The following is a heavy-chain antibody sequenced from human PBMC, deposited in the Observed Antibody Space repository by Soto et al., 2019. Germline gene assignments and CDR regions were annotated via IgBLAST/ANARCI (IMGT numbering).Heavy chain of an antibody. CDR1: GGTFVRHV. J-gene: IGHJ3*02. D-gene: IGHD3-22*01. Sequence: QVQLVQSGAEVKKPESSVKVSCKTSGGTFVRHVISWVRQAPGQGPEWMGKINPLSGIPNYAQKFQDRVTFTADTDSSTAYMELSSLRSDDTAVYYCARPQSGGYYLDAFDIWGQGTMVTVSS. V-gene: IGHV1-69*09. CDR3: ARPQSGGYYLDAFDI. CDR2: INPLSGIP.